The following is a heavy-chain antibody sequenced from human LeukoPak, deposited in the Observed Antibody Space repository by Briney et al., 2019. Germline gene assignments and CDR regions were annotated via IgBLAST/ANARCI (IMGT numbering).Heavy chain of an antibody. J-gene: IGHJ4*02. CDR1: GYTFTSYD. Sequence: ASVKASCKASGYTFTSYDINWVRQATGQGLEWMGWMNPNSGNTGYAQKFQGRVTMTRNTSISTAYMELSSLRSEDTAVYYCARVGRYYDSSGYYYDYWGQGTLVTVSS. V-gene: IGHV1-8*01. CDR3: ARVGRYYDSSGYYYDY. CDR2: MNPNSGNT. D-gene: IGHD3-22*01.